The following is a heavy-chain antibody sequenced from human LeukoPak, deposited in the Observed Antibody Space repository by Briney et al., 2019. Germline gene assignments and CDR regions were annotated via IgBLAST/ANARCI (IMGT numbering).Heavy chain of an antibody. J-gene: IGHJ4*02. D-gene: IGHD6-19*01. Sequence: PSETLSLTCTVSGGSVSSGSYYWSWIRQPPGKGLEWIGYIYYIGSTNYNPSLKSRVTISVDTSKNQFSLKLSSVTAADTAVYYCARAPYSSGWYYFDYWGQGTLVTVSS. CDR1: GGSVSSGSYY. CDR2: IYYIGST. CDR3: ARAPYSSGWYYFDY. V-gene: IGHV4-61*01.